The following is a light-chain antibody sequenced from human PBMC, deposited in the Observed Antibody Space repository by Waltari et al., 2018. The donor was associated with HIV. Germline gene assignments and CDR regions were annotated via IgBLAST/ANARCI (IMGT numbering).Light chain of an antibody. CDR1: NIESKN. Sequence: SYVLTQPPSVSVAPGQTARITCRGNNIESKNVHWYQQKPGQAPVLVVYDGSDRPSGIPERFSGSNSDNTATLTISRVEAGDEADYFCQVWDISGDHYVVFGGGTKLTVL. CDR2: DGS. CDR3: QVWDISGDHYVV. J-gene: IGLJ2*01. V-gene: IGLV3-21*02.